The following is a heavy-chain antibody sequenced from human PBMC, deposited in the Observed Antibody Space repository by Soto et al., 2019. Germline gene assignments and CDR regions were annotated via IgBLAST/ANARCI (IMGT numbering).Heavy chain of an antibody. V-gene: IGHV1-2*04. CDR1: GYTFTDYY. CDR2: INPNSGKT. J-gene: IGHJ6*02. Sequence: QVQLVQSGAEVKKPGASVKVSCKASGYTFTDYYMHWVRQAPGQRLEWMGWINPNSGKTNYAQKFQGWVTMTRDTSITTVYMEVSRLRSDDTAVYYCARVPRGVDYGVDVWGQGPTVTVSS. D-gene: IGHD3-10*01. CDR3: ARVPRGVDYGVDV.